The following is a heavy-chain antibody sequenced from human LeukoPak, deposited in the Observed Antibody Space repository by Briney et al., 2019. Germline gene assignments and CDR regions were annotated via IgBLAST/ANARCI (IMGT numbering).Heavy chain of an antibody. V-gene: IGHV1-8*01. Sequence: ASVKVSCKASGFTFTSYDINWVRQASGQGLEWMGWMNPNNGNTGYAQKLQGRVTMTRDTSISTAYMGLRGLRSEDTAVYYCVRDGEGVAISVNYWFDPWGQGTLVTVSS. CDR3: VRDGEGVAISVNYWFDP. CDR2: MNPNNGNT. CDR1: GFTFTSYD. D-gene: IGHD3-10*01. J-gene: IGHJ5*02.